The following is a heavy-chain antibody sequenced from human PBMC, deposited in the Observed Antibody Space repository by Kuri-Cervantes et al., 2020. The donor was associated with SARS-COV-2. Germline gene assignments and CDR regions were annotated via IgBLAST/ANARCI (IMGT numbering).Heavy chain of an antibody. D-gene: IGHD3-3*01. CDR1: GFSFSSYS. J-gene: IGHJ4*02. Sequence: GESLKISCAASGFSFSSYSMNWVRQAPGKGLEWVSYISRSSSNIYYADSVEGRFTISRDNAKNSLYLQMHSLRDEDTAVYFCARDPGAHGGDLCFDYWGQGTLVTVSS. CDR3: ARDPGAHGGDLCFDY. V-gene: IGHV3-48*02. CDR2: ISRSSSNI.